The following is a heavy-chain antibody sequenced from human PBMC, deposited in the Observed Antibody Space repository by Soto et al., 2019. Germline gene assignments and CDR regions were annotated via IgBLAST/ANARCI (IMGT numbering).Heavy chain of an antibody. Sequence: SETLSHTCAFSGYSISSSNWWGWIRQPPGKGLEWIGYIYYSGTTYYNPSLKSRVTMSVDTSKNQFSLKLTSVTAVDTAVYYYARREIQGPIDYWGQGTLVTVSS. J-gene: IGHJ4*02. CDR3: ARREIQGPIDY. V-gene: IGHV4-28*01. CDR2: IYYSGTT. CDR1: GYSISSSNW. D-gene: IGHD1-26*01.